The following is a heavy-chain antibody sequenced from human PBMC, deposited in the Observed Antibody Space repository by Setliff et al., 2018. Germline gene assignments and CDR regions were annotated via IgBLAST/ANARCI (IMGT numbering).Heavy chain of an antibody. D-gene: IGHD3-3*01. CDR3: ARMSGFQYMDV. Sequence: PSETLSLTCAAYGGTFSDYYWTWIRQPPGKGLEWVGEINHRGSTTYNPSLKSRVTISLDTSKNQFSLSLSSVTAADTAVYYCARMSGFQYMDVWGKGTTVTVSS. V-gene: IGHV4-34*01. CDR2: INHRGST. CDR1: GGTFSDYY. J-gene: IGHJ6*03.